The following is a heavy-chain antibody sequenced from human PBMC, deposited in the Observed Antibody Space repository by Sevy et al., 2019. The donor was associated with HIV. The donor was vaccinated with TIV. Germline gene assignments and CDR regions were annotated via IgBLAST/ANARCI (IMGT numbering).Heavy chain of an antibody. V-gene: IGHV4-59*01. D-gene: IGHD6-19*01. Sequence: SETLSLTCTVSGGSISSYYWSWIRQPPGKGLEWIGYIYYSGSTNYNPSLKSRVTISVDTSKNQFSLKLSSVTAADMAVYYCARVWKYSSGWNYYYYGMDVWGQGTTVTVSS. J-gene: IGHJ6*02. CDR3: ARVWKYSSGWNYYYYGMDV. CDR2: IYYSGST. CDR1: GGSISSYY.